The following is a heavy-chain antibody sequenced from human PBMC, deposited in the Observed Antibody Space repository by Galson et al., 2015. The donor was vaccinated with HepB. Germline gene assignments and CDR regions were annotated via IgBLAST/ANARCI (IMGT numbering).Heavy chain of an antibody. CDR3: ARDVLIVVVPAAPGGASREEYGMDV. Sequence: SLRLSCAASGFTVSSNYMSWVRQAPGKGLEWVSVIYSGGSTYYADSVKGRFTISRDNSKNTLYLQMNSLRAEDTAVYYCARDVLIVVVPAAPGGASREEYGMDVWGQGTTVTVSS. D-gene: IGHD2-2*01. V-gene: IGHV3-66*01. J-gene: IGHJ6*02. CDR2: IYSGGST. CDR1: GFTVSSNY.